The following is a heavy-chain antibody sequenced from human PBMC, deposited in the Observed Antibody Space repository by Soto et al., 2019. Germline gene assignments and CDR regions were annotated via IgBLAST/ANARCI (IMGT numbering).Heavy chain of an antibody. CDR3: ARAHYYDSSGYYYYYGMDV. V-gene: IGHV4-4*02. J-gene: IGHJ6*02. Sequence: QVQLQESGPGLVKPSGTLSLTCAVSGGSISSSNWWSWVRQPPGKGLEWIGEIYHSGSTNYNPSLKARVPISVDKSKNQFSLKLSSVTSADTAVYYCARAHYYDSSGYYYYYGMDVWGQGTTVTVSS. CDR1: GGSISSSNW. D-gene: IGHD3-22*01. CDR2: IYHSGST.